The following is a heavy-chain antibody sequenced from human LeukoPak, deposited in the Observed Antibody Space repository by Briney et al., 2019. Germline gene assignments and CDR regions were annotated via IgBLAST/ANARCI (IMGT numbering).Heavy chain of an antibody. D-gene: IGHD2-15*01. J-gene: IGHJ4*02. CDR3: AGVAPGNYFDY. Sequence: PGGSLRLSCAASGFTVSSSYMSWVRQAPGKGLEWVSVIYSGGSTYSADSVKGRFTISRDNSKNTLYLQMNSMRADDTAVYYCAGVAPGNYFDYWGQGTLVTVSS. V-gene: IGHV3-53*01. CDR1: GFTVSSSY. CDR2: IYSGGST.